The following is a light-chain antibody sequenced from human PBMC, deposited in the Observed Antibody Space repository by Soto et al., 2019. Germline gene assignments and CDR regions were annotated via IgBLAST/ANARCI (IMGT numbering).Light chain of an antibody. V-gene: IGKV3-20*01. CDR2: GAS. CDR3: QQYGNSPWT. CDR1: QSVSSSY. J-gene: IGKJ1*01. Sequence: DIVLTQSQGTLFLSPLERATLXFMASQSVSSSYLAWYQQKPGQPPSLLIYGASSRATGIPDRFSGSGSGTAFTLTISRLEPEDFAVYYCQQYGNSPWTFGQGTKVDIK.